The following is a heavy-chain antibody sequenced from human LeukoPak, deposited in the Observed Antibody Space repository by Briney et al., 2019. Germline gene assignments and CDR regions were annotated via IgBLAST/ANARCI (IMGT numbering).Heavy chain of an antibody. J-gene: IGHJ3*02. CDR1: GGSISSGGYY. D-gene: IGHD3-22*01. V-gene: IGHV4-31*03. CDR3: ARVILDYYDSSGYYKLTRTDAFDI. Sequence: ASQTLSLTCTVSGGSISSGGYYWSWIRQHPGKGLEWIGYIYYSGSTYYNPSLKSRVTISVDTSKNQFSLKLSSVTAADTAVYYCARVILDYYDSSGYYKLTRTDAFDIWGQGTMVTVSS. CDR2: IYYSGST.